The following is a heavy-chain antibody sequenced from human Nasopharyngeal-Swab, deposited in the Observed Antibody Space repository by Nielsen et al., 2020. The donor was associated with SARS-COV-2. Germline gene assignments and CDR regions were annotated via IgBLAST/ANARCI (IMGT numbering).Heavy chain of an antibody. V-gene: IGHV1-2*06. J-gene: IGHJ4*02. Sequence: SVKVSCKSSGYTFTGYYIHWLRQAPGQGLQWMGRINPDSGGTNSAQQFQGRVTMTRDTSISTAYMELSRLRSDDTAVYYCARGGNNWNDYWGQGTLVTVSS. CDR2: INPDSGGT. D-gene: IGHD1-20*01. CDR1: GYTFTGYY. CDR3: ARGGNNWNDY.